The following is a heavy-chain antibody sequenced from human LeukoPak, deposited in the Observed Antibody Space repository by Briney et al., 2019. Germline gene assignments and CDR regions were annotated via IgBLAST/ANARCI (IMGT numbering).Heavy chain of an antibody. J-gene: IGHJ3*02. CDR3: TRDRSALDT. CDR1: GGSISSYY. Sequence: SETLSLTCTVSGGSISSYYWSWIRQPPGKGLEWIGYISNIGTTNYNPSLKSRVTISGDTSKNQFSLKLSYVTAADTAVYYCTRDRSALDTWGQGTMVTVSS. V-gene: IGHV4-59*01. CDR2: ISNIGTT.